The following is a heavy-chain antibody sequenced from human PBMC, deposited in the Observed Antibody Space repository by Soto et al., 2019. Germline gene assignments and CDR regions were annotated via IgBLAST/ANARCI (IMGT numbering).Heavy chain of an antibody. J-gene: IGHJ5*02. Sequence: GGSLRLSCAASGFTFSSYGMHWVRQAPGKGLEWVAFISYAVHCLKKEDSVKGRFTISRDNSKSTQFLYMSGLRADDTAVYYCARHPERIAQIGWFDPWGQGT. D-gene: IGHD6-13*01. CDR3: ARHPERIAQIGWFDP. CDR2: ISYAVHCL. CDR1: GFTFSSYG. V-gene: IGHV3-30*03.